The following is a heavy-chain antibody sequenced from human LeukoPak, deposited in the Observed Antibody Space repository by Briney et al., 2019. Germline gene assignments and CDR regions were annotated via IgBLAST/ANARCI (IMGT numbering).Heavy chain of an antibody. V-gene: IGHV1-18*01. CDR3: ARESRYFDWLLRDYYYYMDV. Sequence: ASVKVSCKASGYTFTSYGISWVRQAPGQGLEWMGWISAYNGNTNYAQKLQGRVTMTTDTSTSTAYMELWSLRSDDTAVYYCARESRYFDWLLRDYYYYMDVWGKGTTVTISS. CDR2: ISAYNGNT. CDR1: GYTFTSYG. D-gene: IGHD3-9*01. J-gene: IGHJ6*03.